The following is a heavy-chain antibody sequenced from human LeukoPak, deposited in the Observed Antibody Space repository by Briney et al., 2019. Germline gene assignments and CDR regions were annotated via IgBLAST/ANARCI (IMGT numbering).Heavy chain of an antibody. CDR1: GFTFSSYE. D-gene: IGHD4-23*01. J-gene: IGHJ4*02. CDR3: ARVGYGGNSFSDY. CDR2: INSYECST. Sequence: PGGSLRLSCAASGFTFSSYEMNWVRQAPGKGLVWVSRINSYECSTNYEGSVEARFTIPRDNANNTLYAQKNSLRADDSAVYYCARVGYGGNSFSDYWGQGTLVTVSS. V-gene: IGHV3-74*01.